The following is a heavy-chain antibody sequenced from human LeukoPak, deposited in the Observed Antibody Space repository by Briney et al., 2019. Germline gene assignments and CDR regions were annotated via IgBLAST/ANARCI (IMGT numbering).Heavy chain of an antibody. CDR1: GYTFTGYY. CDR2: INPNSGGT. Sequence: ASVKVSCKASGYTFTGYYMHWVRQAPGQGLEWMGWINPNSGGTNYAQKFQGRVTMTRDTSISTAYMELRSLRSDDTAVYYCARARCSSTSCPAYYYYMDVWGKGTTVTVSS. V-gene: IGHV1-2*02. D-gene: IGHD2-2*01. J-gene: IGHJ6*03. CDR3: ARARCSSTSCPAYYYYMDV.